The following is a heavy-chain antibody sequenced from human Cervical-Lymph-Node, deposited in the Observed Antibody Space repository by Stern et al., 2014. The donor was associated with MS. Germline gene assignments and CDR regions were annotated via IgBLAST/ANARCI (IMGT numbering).Heavy chain of an antibody. CDR1: GDSISSGSYS. D-gene: IGHD6-13*01. CDR2: ISHSGTT. J-gene: IGHJ4*02. Sequence: VQLVESGPGLVKPSQTLSLTCTVPGDSISSGSYSWSWIRQHPGKGLEWIGSISHSGTTFYNPSLKTRLTISVDTSKNQFSLKLSAVTAADTAVYYCARAGMKLDYWGQGTLVTVSS. V-gene: IGHV4-31*03. CDR3: ARAGMKLDY.